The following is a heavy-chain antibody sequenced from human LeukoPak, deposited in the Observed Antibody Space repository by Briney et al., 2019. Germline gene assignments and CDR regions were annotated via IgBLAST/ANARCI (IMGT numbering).Heavy chain of an antibody. D-gene: IGHD2-15*01. J-gene: IGHJ5*02. CDR1: GGSFSGYY. CDR2: INHSGST. V-gene: IGHV4-34*01. CDR3: ARGYIVVVVAATPIWFDP. Sequence: SETLSLTCAVYGGSFSGYYWSWIRQPPGKGLEWIGEINHSGSTNYNPSLKSRFTISVDTSKNQFSLKLSSVTAADTAVYYCARGYIVVVVAATPIWFDPWGQGTLVTVSS.